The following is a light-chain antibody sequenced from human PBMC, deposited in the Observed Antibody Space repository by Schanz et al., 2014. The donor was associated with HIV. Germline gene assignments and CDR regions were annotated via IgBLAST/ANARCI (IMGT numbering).Light chain of an antibody. V-gene: IGLV2-14*01. Sequence: QSALTQPASVSGSPGQSITISCTGTSNDIGGYNYVSWYQQHPGKAPKLIIFDVSDRPSGVSNRFSGSKSANTASLTISGLQAEDEADYFCSSFTSANPLDVFGTGTKLTVL. CDR1: SNDIGGYNY. CDR3: SSFTSANPLDV. J-gene: IGLJ1*01. CDR2: DVS.